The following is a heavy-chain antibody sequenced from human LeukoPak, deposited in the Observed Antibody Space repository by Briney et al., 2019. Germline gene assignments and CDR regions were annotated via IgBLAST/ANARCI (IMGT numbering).Heavy chain of an antibody. Sequence: GGSLRLSCAASGFTFSDYYMSWIRQAPGKGLVWVSRINSGGTVTNYADSVKGRLTISRDNAKNTLYLQMNSLRAEDTAVYYCAKDEVDLYDYYYMDVWGKGTTVTVSS. CDR1: GFTFSDYY. J-gene: IGHJ6*03. V-gene: IGHV3-74*01. CDR2: INSGGTVT. D-gene: IGHD2-8*01. CDR3: AKDEVDLYDYYYMDV.